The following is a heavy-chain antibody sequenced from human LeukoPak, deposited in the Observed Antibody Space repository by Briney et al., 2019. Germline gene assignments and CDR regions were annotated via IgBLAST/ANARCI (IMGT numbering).Heavy chain of an antibody. V-gene: IGHV3-66*01. Sequence: GGSLRLSCAASGFTVSSNYMSWVRQAPGKGLEWVSVIYSGGGTYYADSVKGRFTISRDNSKNTLYLQMNSLRAEDTAVYYCASNPDKYCSGGSCYSWFYYHYYGMDVWGQGTTVTVSS. D-gene: IGHD2-15*01. CDR2: IYSGGGT. CDR3: ASNPDKYCSGGSCYSWFYYHYYGMDV. CDR1: GFTVSSNY. J-gene: IGHJ6*02.